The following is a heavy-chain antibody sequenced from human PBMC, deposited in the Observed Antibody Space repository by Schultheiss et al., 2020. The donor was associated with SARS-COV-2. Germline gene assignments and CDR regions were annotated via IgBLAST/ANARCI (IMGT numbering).Heavy chain of an antibody. CDR1: GFTFSNAW. Sequence: GGSLRLSCAASGFTFSNAWMSWVRQAPGKGLEWVSAISGSGGSTYYADSVKGRFTISRDNAKNSLYLQMNSLRAEDTAVYYCAKRPHSGSYAFDIWGQGTMVTVSS. D-gene: IGHD1-26*01. CDR3: AKRPHSGSYAFDI. V-gene: IGHV3-23*01. J-gene: IGHJ3*02. CDR2: ISGSGGST.